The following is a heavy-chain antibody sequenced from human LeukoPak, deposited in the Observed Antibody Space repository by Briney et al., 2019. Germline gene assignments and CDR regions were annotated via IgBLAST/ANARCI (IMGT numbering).Heavy chain of an antibody. V-gene: IGHV3-21*01. CDR2: ISISISDI. D-gene: IGHD3-22*01. J-gene: IGHJ4*02. Sequence: VGSPRLSRAPSVFTFSSYSMNWGRQAPGKGLEGGSSISISISDIYSTDTGKGRFTTSRENSNKTLYLEMNSLGAEDTAVYYCAKQFQIGVNYFDYWGEGTPVGVCS. CDR3: AKQFQIGVNYFDY. CDR1: VFTFSSYS.